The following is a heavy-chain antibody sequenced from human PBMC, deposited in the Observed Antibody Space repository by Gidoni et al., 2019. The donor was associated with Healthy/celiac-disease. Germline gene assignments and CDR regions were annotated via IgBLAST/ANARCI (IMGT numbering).Heavy chain of an antibody. CDR3: AREENPPDYYYYYMDV. CDR1: GYTFTSYA. CDR2: INAGNGNT. J-gene: IGHJ6*03. Sequence: QVQLVQSGAEVKKPGASVKGSCKASGYTFTSYAMHWVRQAPGQRLEWMGWINAGNGNTKYSQKFQGRVTITRDTSASTAYMELSSLRSEDTAVYYCAREENPPDYYYYYMDVWGKGTTVTVSS. V-gene: IGHV1-3*01.